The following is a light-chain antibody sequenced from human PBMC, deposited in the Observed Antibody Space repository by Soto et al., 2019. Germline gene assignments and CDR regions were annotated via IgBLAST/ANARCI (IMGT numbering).Light chain of an antibody. J-gene: IGKJ1*01. Sequence: EIVMTQSPPTLSVSPGEGVTLSCKASQSISNYLAWYQHKPGQAPRLLINGASIRATGFPARFSGSGSGEDFTLTIISVQSEDFAVYYCQQYLNWPWTFGQGTKVEIK. V-gene: IGKV3-15*01. CDR3: QQYLNWPWT. CDR2: GAS. CDR1: QSISNY.